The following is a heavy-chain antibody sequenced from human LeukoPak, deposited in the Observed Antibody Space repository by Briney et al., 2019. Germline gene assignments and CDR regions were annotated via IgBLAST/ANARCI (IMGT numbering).Heavy chain of an antibody. CDR1: GFTVSSNY. V-gene: IGHV3-53*01. J-gene: IGHJ6*03. CDR3: ARDLSRYYYYYMDV. D-gene: IGHD5/OR15-5a*01. Sequence: GGSLRLSCAASGFTVSSNYMSWVRQAPGKGLEWVSVIYSNGNTYYADSVKGRFTMSRDNSRNTLDLQMNSLRAEDTAVYYCARDLSRYYYYYMDVWGKGTTVTVSS. CDR2: IYSNGNT.